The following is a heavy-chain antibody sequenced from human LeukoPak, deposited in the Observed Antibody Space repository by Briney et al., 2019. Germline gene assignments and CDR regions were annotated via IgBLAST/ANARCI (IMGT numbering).Heavy chain of an antibody. CDR1: GDSISSYF. D-gene: IGHD2-15*01. CDR3: ARDSHSVDTATPRGFDP. V-gene: IGHV4-59*01. Sequence: SETLSLTCAVSGDSISSYFWSWLRQPPGKGLEWIGYFHDSGSANYNPSLKSRITMSVDTSKNQFSLKLRSVTAADTAVYYCARDSHSVDTATPRGFDPWGQGTLVTVSS. CDR2: FHDSGSA. J-gene: IGHJ5*02.